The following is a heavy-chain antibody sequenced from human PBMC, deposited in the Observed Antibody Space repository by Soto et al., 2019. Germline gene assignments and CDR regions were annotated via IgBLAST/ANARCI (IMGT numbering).Heavy chain of an antibody. J-gene: IGHJ6*02. CDR1: GGTFSSYA. Sequence: GASVKVSCKASGGTFSSYAISWVRQAPGQGLEWMGGIIPIFGTANYAQKFQGRVTITADESTSTAYMELSSLRSEDTAVYYCARFFPPGYYGMDVWGQGTTVTVSS. CDR2: IIPIFGTA. D-gene: IGHD3-3*01. V-gene: IGHV1-69*13. CDR3: ARFFPPGYYGMDV.